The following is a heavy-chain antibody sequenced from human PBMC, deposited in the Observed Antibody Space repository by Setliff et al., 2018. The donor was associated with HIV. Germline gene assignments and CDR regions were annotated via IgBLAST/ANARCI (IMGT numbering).Heavy chain of an antibody. CDR3: VKEGRTSTVFDY. CDR1: GASVSMLGW. Sequence: SETLSLTCTVIGASVSMLGWWGWVRQSPGKRLEWIGEVSDGGTKYNPSLQGRATTSVDRSKNQFSLELRSVTAADTAVYYCVKEGRTSTVFDYWGQGVMVTVSS. CDR2: VSDGGT. J-gene: IGHJ4*02. V-gene: IGHV4-4*02. D-gene: IGHD1-7*01.